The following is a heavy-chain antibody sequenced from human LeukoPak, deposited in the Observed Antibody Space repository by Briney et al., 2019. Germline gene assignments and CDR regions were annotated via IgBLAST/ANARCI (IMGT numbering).Heavy chain of an antibody. J-gene: IGHJ3*02. V-gene: IGHV4-4*02. CDR1: GGSISSSNW. D-gene: IGHD3-22*01. Sequence: SGTLSLTWAVSGGSISSSNWGCWVRQPPGKGLEGSGEIYHSGSTNDNPSLKSRVTISVGNSKNQFSLKLSTVTAAVTAVYYCARRVHDTDAFDIWGQGTMVTVSS. CDR3: ARRVHDTDAFDI. CDR2: IYHSGST.